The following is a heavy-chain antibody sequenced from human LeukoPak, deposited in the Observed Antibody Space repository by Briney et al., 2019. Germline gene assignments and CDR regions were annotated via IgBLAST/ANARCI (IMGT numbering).Heavy chain of an antibody. J-gene: IGHJ6*02. D-gene: IGHD3-22*01. Sequence: ASVKVSCKASGGTFSSYAISWVRQAPGQGLEWMGWINTNTGNPTYAQGFTGRFVFSLDTSVSTAYLQISSLKAEDTAVYYCAREVFGYYDSSGYYYYYYGMDVWGQGTTVTVSS. V-gene: IGHV7-4-1*02. CDR2: INTNTGNP. CDR3: AREVFGYYDSSGYYYYYYGMDV. CDR1: GGTFSSYA.